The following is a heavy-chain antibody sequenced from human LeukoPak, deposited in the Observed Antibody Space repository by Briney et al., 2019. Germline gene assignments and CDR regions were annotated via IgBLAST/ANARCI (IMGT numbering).Heavy chain of an antibody. CDR2: IYYSGST. V-gene: IGHV4-39*01. J-gene: IGHJ5*02. D-gene: IGHD6-13*01. CDR1: GGSISSSSYY. Sequence: SETLSLTCTVSGGSISSSSYYWGWIRQPPGKGLEWIGRIYYSGSTYYNPSLKSRVTISVDTSKNQFSLKLSSVTAADTAVYYCARAPAVTNWFDPWGQGTLVTVSS. CDR3: ARAPAVTNWFDP.